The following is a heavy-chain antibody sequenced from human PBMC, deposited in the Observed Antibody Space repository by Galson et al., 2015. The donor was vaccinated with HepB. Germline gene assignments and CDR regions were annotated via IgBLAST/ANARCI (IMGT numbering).Heavy chain of an antibody. D-gene: IGHD5-18*01. CDR2: IWYDGSNK. CDR1: GFTFSSYG. Sequence: SLRLSCAASGFTFSSYGMHWVRQAPGKGLEWVAVIWYDGSNKYYADSVKGRFTISRDNSKNTLYLQMNSLRAEDTAVYYCARDGSNTAKANYYMDVWGKGTTVTVSS. J-gene: IGHJ6*03. V-gene: IGHV3-33*01. CDR3: ARDGSNTAKANYYMDV.